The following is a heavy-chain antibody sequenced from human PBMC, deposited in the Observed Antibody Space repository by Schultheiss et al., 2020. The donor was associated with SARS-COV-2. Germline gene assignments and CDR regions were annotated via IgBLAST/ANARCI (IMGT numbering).Heavy chain of an antibody. CDR2: ISSTSPST. CDR1: GFTFSSYA. D-gene: IGHD4-17*01. CDR3: ARVRYGGNYYYYGMDV. Sequence: GGSLRLSCAASGFTFSSYAMSWVRQSPGRGLEWVSTISSTSPSTYYADSVKGRFTISRDNSKNTLYLQMNSLRAEDTAVYYCARVRYGGNYYYYGMDVWGQGTTVTVSS. V-gene: IGHV3-23*01. J-gene: IGHJ6*02.